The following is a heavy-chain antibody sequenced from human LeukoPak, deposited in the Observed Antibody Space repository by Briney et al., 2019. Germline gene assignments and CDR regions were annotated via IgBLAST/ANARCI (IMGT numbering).Heavy chain of an antibody. CDR1: GYSFTTYW. Sequence: GESLKISCKGFGYSFTTYWIGWVRQMPGKGLEWMGIIYPGDSDTRYSPSFQGQVTISADKSISTAYLQWSSLKASDTAMYYCARPPATRSGAGDYWGQGTLVTVSS. J-gene: IGHJ4*02. D-gene: IGHD6-19*01. CDR2: IYPGDSDT. CDR3: ARPPATRSGAGDY. V-gene: IGHV5-51*01.